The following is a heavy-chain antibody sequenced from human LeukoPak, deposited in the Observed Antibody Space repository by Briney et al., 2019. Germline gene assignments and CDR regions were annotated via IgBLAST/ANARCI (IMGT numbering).Heavy chain of an antibody. Sequence: SVKVSCKASGYTFTSYGISWVRQAPGQGLEWMGGIIPIFGTANYAQKFQGRVTITTDESTSTAYMELSSLRSEDTAVYYCATGPSYSNYLNYWGQGTLVTVSS. CDR3: ATGPSYSNYLNY. CDR2: IIPIFGTA. D-gene: IGHD4-11*01. V-gene: IGHV1-69*05. CDR1: GYTFTSYG. J-gene: IGHJ4*02.